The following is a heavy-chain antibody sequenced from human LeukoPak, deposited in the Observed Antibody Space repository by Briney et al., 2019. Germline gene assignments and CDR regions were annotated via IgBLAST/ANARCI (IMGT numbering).Heavy chain of an antibody. J-gene: IGHJ6*02. CDR3: ARTTVKGGYYYYYGMDV. CDR1: GFTFSSYG. Sequence: PGGSLRLSCAASGFTFSSYGMHWVRQAPGKGLEWVAVIWYDGSNKYYADSVKGRFTISRDNSKNTLYLQMNSLRAEDTAVYYCARTTVKGGYYYYYGMDVWGQGTTVTASS. D-gene: IGHD4-17*01. CDR2: IWYDGSNK. V-gene: IGHV3-33*01.